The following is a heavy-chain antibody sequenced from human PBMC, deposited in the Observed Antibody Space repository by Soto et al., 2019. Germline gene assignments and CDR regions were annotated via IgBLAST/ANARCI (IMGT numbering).Heavy chain of an antibody. CDR3: ASNNWHYDRSLNFDY. CDR1: GYTFTGYY. V-gene: IGHV1-2*02. J-gene: IGHJ4*02. CDR2: INPNSGGT. Sequence: GASVKVSCKASGYTFTGYYMRWVRQAPGQGLEWMGWINPNSGGTNYAQKFQGRVTMTRHTSISTAYMELSRLRSDDTAVYYCASNNWHYDRSLNFDYWGQGTLVTVSS. D-gene: IGHD1-7*01.